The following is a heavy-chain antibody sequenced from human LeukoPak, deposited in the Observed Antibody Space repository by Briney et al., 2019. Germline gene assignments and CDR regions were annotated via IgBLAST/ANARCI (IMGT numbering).Heavy chain of an antibody. V-gene: IGHV3-7*01. D-gene: IGHD4-17*01. Sequence: GGSLRLSCIASGFTFSSHWMNWVRQAPGKGLEWVANIMQDGGETYYVNSVKGRFIISRDNAKNSLSLQMNSLRAEDTAVYYCARESTKYGAYVSGFDFWGQGTMVTVSS. J-gene: IGHJ3*01. CDR1: GFTFSSHW. CDR3: ARESTKYGAYVSGFDF. CDR2: IMQDGGET.